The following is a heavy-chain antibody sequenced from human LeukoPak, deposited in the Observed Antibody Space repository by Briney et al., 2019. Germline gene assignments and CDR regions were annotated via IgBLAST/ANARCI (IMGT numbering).Heavy chain of an antibody. Sequence: ASVKVSCKASGYTFTSYDINWVRQATGQGLEWMGWMNPNSGNTGYAQKFQGRVTMTRNTSISTAYMELSSLRSEDTAVYYCARGIVATGGDNWFDPWGQGTLVTVSS. V-gene: IGHV1-8*01. CDR2: MNPNSGNT. J-gene: IGHJ5*02. CDR3: ARGIVATGGDNWFDP. D-gene: IGHD5-12*01. CDR1: GYTFTSYD.